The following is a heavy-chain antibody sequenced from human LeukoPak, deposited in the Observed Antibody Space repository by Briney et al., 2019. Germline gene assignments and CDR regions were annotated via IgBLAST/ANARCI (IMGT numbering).Heavy chain of an antibody. V-gene: IGHV4-38-2*02. CDR1: GYSISSGYY. CDR3: ARDYGDYRFDY. CDR2: IYHSGST. J-gene: IGHJ4*02. D-gene: IGHD4-11*01. Sequence: SETLSLTCAVSGYSISSGYYWGWIRQPPGKGLEWIGSIYHSGSTYYNPSLKSRVTISVGTSKNQFSLKLSSVTAADTAVYYCARDYGDYRFDYWGQGTLVTVSS.